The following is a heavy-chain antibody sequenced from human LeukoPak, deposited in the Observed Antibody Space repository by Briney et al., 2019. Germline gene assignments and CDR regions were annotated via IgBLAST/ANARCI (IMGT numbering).Heavy chain of an antibody. D-gene: IGHD2-2*01. CDR2: IYTSGST. CDR3: ASASSGYCSSTTCYATFDY. J-gene: IGHJ4*02. V-gene: IGHV4-4*07. CDR1: GGSLSSYY. Sequence: SGTLSLTCTGSGGSLSSYYWSWIRQPAGKGLEWIGRIYTSGSTNYNPSLKSRVTISVDKSKNQFSLKLYSVTAADTAVYYCASASSGYCSSTTCYATFDYWGQGTLVTVSS.